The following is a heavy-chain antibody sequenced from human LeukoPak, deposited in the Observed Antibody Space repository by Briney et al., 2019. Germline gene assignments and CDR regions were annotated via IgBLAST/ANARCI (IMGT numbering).Heavy chain of an antibody. D-gene: IGHD3-10*01. V-gene: IGHV3-30*01. Sequence: PGGSLRLSCAASGFTFSSYAMHLVRQAPGKGLEWVAVISYDGSNKYYADSVKGRFTISRDNSKNTLYLQMNSLRAEDTAVYYCARDPGFGTHFDYWGQGTLVTVSS. CDR3: ARDPGFGTHFDY. CDR2: ISYDGSNK. CDR1: GFTFSSYA. J-gene: IGHJ4*02.